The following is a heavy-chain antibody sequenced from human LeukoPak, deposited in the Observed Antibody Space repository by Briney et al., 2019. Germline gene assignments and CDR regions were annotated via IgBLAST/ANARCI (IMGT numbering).Heavy chain of an antibody. CDR3: ARGGVDY. J-gene: IGHJ4*02. CDR2: ISYDGSNK. V-gene: IGHV3-30*03. CDR1: GFTFSSYG. D-gene: IGHD2-8*02. Sequence: GRSLRLSCAASGFTFSSYGMHWVRQAPGKGLEWVAVISYDGSNKYYADSVKGRFTISRDNSKNTLYLQMNSLRVEDTAVYYCARGGVDYWGQGTLVTVSS.